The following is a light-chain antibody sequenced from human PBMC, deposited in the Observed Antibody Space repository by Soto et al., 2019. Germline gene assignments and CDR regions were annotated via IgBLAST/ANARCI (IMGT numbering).Light chain of an antibody. CDR2: DVS. V-gene: IGKV2D-29*01. CDR1: QSLLYSDGKTY. J-gene: IGKJ5*01. Sequence: DVVVTQTPLSLSVTPGQSASMSCKSSQSLLYSDGKTYLYWYLQRPGQPPQLLIYDVSNRFSGVPDRFSGSGSGTDFTLKISRVEAEDVGVYYCMQRTHVPITFGQGTRLEIK. CDR3: MQRTHVPIT.